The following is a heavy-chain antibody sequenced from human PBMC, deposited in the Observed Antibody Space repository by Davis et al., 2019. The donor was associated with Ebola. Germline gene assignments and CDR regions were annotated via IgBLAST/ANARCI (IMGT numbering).Heavy chain of an antibody. Sequence: GESLKISCAASGFTFSSYAMHWVRQAPGKGLEWVAVISYDGSNKYYADSVKGRFTISRDTSKKTLYLQMNSLRAEDTAVYYCAKSGLSFGVVKYHYGMDVWGKGTTVTVSS. CDR1: GFTFSSYA. CDR3: AKSGLSFGVVKYHYGMDV. V-gene: IGHV3-30*18. CDR2: ISYDGSNK. J-gene: IGHJ6*04. D-gene: IGHD3-3*01.